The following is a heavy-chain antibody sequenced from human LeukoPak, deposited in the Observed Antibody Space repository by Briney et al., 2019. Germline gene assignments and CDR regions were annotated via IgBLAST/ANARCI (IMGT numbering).Heavy chain of an antibody. J-gene: IGHJ5*02. Sequence: AAVQVSCQASGYTFTSYDINWVRQATGQGLEWMGWMNPNSGNTGYAQKFQGRVTITRNTSISTAYMELSSLTSEDTAVYYCARGRATVTTHWFDPWGQGTLVTVSS. D-gene: IGHD4-11*01. V-gene: IGHV1-8*03. CDR2: MNPNSGNT. CDR1: GYTFTSYD. CDR3: ARGRATVTTHWFDP.